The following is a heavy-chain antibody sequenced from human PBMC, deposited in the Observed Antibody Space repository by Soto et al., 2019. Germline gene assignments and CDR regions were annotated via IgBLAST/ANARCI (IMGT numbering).Heavy chain of an antibody. CDR3: VRLQGYCITTGCYGHYAMDV. CDR1: GGTFSSYA. V-gene: IGHV1-69*13. J-gene: IGHJ6*02. D-gene: IGHD2-2*01. CDR2: IIPIFGTA. Sequence: SVKVSCKASGGTFSSYAISWVRQAPGQGLEWMGGIIPIFGTANYAQKFQGRVTITADESTSTDYMELSSLSSVTAADTAVYYCVRLQGYCITTGCYGHYAMDVWGQGTTVTVSS.